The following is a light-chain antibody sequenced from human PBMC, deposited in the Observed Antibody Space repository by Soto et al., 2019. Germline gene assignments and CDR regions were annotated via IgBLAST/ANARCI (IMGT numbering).Light chain of an antibody. Sequence: VIWMTQSPSLLSASTGDRVTISCRRSQSISSYLARYQQKPRKAPELLIYAASTLQSGVPSRFSGSGSWTDFTLTISSLQSEDVATYYCQQYYSLPWTFGQGSKVDIK. V-gene: IGKV1D-8*01. CDR2: AAS. J-gene: IGKJ1*01. CDR3: QQYYSLPWT. CDR1: QSISSY.